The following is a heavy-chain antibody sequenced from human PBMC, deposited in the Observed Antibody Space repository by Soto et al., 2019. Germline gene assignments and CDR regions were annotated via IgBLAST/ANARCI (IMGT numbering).Heavy chain of an antibody. Sequence: SETLSLTCTVSGGSISSYYWSWIRQPPGKGLEWIGYIYYSGSTNYNPSLKSRVTISVDTSKNQFSLKLSSVTAADTAVYYCARFIGGGNSNYGMDVWGQGTTVTVSS. CDR2: IYYSGST. J-gene: IGHJ6*02. V-gene: IGHV4-59*01. D-gene: IGHD2-21*02. CDR1: GGSISSYY. CDR3: ARFIGGGNSNYGMDV.